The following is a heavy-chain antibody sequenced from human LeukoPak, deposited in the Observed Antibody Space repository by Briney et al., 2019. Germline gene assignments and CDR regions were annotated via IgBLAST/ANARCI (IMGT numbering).Heavy chain of an antibody. V-gene: IGHV1-18*01. CDR3: AKGAATVVTRGGLGFDY. Sequence: ASLTVSSKASGDTFTSYGISWVRHAPGQGLEWMGRISAYNGTTNYTQKPQGRVTITTDTSPSTVYIELRSLRSDDTAVYYCAKGAATVVTRGGLGFDYWGQGTLVTVSS. D-gene: IGHD4-23*01. CDR2: ISAYNGTT. J-gene: IGHJ4*02. CDR1: GDTFTSYG.